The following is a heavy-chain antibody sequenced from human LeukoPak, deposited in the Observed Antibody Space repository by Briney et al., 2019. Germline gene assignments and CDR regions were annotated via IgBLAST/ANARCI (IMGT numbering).Heavy chain of an antibody. V-gene: IGHV1-2*02. J-gene: IGHJ5*02. D-gene: IGHD6-19*01. CDR2: INPNSGGT. CDR1: GYTFTGYY. CDR3: ARAPDRIAVAGTPFDP. Sequence: ASVKVSCKASGYTFTGYYIHWVRQAPGQGLEWMGWINPNSGGTNFAQKFQGRVTVTWDTSMSTAYMELSRLTSDDTAVYYCARAPDRIAVAGTPFDPWGQGTLVTVSS.